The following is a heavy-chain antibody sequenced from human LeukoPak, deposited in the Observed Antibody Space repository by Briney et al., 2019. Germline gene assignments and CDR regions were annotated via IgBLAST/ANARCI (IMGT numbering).Heavy chain of an antibody. J-gene: IGHJ5*02. CDR1: GFTFSSYS. CDR2: ISSSSSYI. Sequence: GGSLRLSXAASGFTFSSYSMNWVSQAPGKGLEWVSSISSSSSYIYYADSVKGRFTISRDNAKNSLYLQMNSLRAEDTAMYYCARDTPGVSSPSPTWGLGTLVTVSS. D-gene: IGHD3-16*01. V-gene: IGHV3-21*01. CDR3: ARDTPGVSSPSPT.